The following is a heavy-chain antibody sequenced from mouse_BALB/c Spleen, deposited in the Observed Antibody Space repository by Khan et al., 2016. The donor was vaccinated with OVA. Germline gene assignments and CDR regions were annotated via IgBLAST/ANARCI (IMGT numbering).Heavy chain of an antibody. Sequence: QVQLKQSGAELARPGASVKMSCKASGYTFTSYTIHWIKKRPGPGLEWIGYINPSNGYTNYNQKFKDKATLTPDKSSTTAYLQLSSLTSDDSAVDNCVRDGAYHRNDGWFAYWGQGTLVTVSA. V-gene: IGHV1-4*01. CDR3: VRDGAYHRNDGWFAY. CDR2: INPSNGYT. CDR1: GYTFTSYT. J-gene: IGHJ3*01. D-gene: IGHD2-14*01.